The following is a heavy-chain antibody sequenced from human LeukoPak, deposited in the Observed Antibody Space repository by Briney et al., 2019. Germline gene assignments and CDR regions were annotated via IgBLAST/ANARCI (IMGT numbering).Heavy chain of an antibody. V-gene: IGHV3-53*01. Sequence: PGGSLRLSCAASGFTVSGNYMSWVRQAPGMGLEWVSVIYSGGTTYYADSVKGRFTVSRDDSKNTLYLQMNSLRAEDTAVYYCAKDGGLWVSAHWGDSWGRGTLVTVSS. CDR2: IYSGGTT. CDR1: GFTVSGNY. CDR3: AKDGGLWVSAHWGDS. D-gene: IGHD7-27*01. J-gene: IGHJ4*02.